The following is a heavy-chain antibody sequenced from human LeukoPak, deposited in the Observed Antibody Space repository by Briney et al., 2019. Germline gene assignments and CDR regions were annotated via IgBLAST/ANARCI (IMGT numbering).Heavy chain of an antibody. J-gene: IGHJ6*03. CDR3: ARGRYRYSDLTNYYYYMDV. D-gene: IGHD3-16*02. CDR2: IIPIFGTA. CDR1: GGTFSSYA. Sequence: SVKVSCKASGGTFSSYAISWVRQAPGQGLGWMGEIIPIFGTAHYAQKFQGRVTITTDESTSTAYMELSSLRSEDTAVYYCARGRYRYSDLTNYYYYMDVWGKGTTVTVSS. V-gene: IGHV1-69*05.